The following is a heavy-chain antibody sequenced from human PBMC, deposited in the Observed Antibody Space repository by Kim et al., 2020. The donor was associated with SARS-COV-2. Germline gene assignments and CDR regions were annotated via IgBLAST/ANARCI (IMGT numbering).Heavy chain of an antibody. J-gene: IGHJ4*02. CDR1: GFTFNSYA. V-gene: IGHV3-23*01. CDR2: ISHSGTKT. CDR3: ARRGVVMDY. D-gene: IGHD3-16*01. Sequence: GGSLRLSCAASGFTFNSYAMNWVRQAPGKGLDWVSAISHSGTKTYYADSVKGRFTISRDNSKNTLYLQMSGLRAVDTAIYFCARRGVVMDYWGQGTLVTV.